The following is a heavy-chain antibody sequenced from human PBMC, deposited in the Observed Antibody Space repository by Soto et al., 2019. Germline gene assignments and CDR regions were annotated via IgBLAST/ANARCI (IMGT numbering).Heavy chain of an antibody. CDR2: ISRSSTTV. CDR3: EIDPSPDSSGWYYFDY. J-gene: IGHJ4*02. Sequence: EVHLVDSGGGLVQPGGSLRLSCAVSVFTFSTYNMNWVRHAPGKGLEWVSYISRSSTTVYYADSVKGRFTISRDNAKNSVYLQMNSLRDEDTALYYCEIDPSPDSSGWYYFDYWGQGTLVTVSS. D-gene: IGHD6-19*01. CDR1: VFTFSTYN. V-gene: IGHV3-48*02.